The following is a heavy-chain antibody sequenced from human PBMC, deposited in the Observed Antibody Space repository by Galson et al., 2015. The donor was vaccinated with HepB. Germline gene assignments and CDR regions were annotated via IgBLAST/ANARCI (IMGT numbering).Heavy chain of an antibody. CDR2: IIPILGIA. V-gene: IGHV1-69*04. Sequence: SVKVSCKASGYTFTSYGISWVRQAPGQGLEWMGRIIPILGIANYAQKFQGRVTITADKSTSTAYMELSSLRSEDTAVYYCARGTAMAPTYFGYWGQGTLVTVSS. J-gene: IGHJ4*02. CDR3: ARGTAMAPTYFGY. CDR1: GYTFTSYG. D-gene: IGHD5-18*01.